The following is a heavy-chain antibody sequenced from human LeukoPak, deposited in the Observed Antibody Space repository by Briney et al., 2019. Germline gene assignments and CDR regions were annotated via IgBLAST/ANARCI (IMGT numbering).Heavy chain of an antibody. V-gene: IGHV4-31*03. D-gene: IGHD3-3*01. CDR2: IYYSGST. J-gene: IGHJ5*02. CDR3: ARGTPSYYDFWNAAWNWFDP. CDR1: GGSISSGGYY. Sequence: SETLSLTCTVSGGSISSGGYYWSWIRQHPGKGLEWIGYIYYSGSTYYNPSLKSRVTISVDASKNQFSLKLSSVTAADTAVYYCARGTPSYYDFWNAAWNWFDPWGQGTLVIVSS.